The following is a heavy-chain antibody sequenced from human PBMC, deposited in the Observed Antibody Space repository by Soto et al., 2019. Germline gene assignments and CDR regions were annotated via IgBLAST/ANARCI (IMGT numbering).Heavy chain of an antibody. CDR2: ISGFSTTI. CDR1: GFNFINYN. Sequence: GGSLRLSCAASGFNFINYNMNWVRQTPEKGLEWISYISGFSTTIYYADSVKGRFTISRDNAKNSLYLQMSSLTDEDTGLYYCARNSLPTTLYTSNWSPIDYWGQGTLVTGFS. J-gene: IGHJ4*02. V-gene: IGHV3-48*02. CDR3: ARNSLPTTLYTSNWSPIDY. D-gene: IGHD1-20*01.